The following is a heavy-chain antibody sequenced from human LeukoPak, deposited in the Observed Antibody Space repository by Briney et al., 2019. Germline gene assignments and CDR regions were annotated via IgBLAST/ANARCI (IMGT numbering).Heavy chain of an antibody. Sequence: GGSLRLSCAASGFTFSSYAMSWVRQAPGKGLEWVSAISGSGGSTYYADSVKGRFTISRGNSKNTLYLQMNSLRAEDTAVYYCAKEGYDYVWGSYRYTYYFDYWGQGTLVTVSS. CDR1: GFTFSSYA. J-gene: IGHJ4*02. D-gene: IGHD3-16*02. CDR2: ISGSGGST. V-gene: IGHV3-23*01. CDR3: AKEGYDYVWGSYRYTYYFDY.